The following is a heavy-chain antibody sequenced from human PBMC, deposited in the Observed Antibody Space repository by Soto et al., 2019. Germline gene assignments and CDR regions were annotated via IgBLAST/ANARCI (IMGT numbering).Heavy chain of an antibody. V-gene: IGHV4-4*02. CDR2: IYHSGST. Sequence: PSETLSLTCAVSGGSISSSNWWSCVRQPPGKGLEWIGEIYHSGSTNYNPSLKSRVTISVDKSKNQFSLKLSSVTAADTAVYYCASGLRYYGSGSYDYWGQGTLVTVSS. CDR3: ASGLRYYGSGSYDY. D-gene: IGHD3-10*01. CDR1: GGSISSSNW. J-gene: IGHJ4*02.